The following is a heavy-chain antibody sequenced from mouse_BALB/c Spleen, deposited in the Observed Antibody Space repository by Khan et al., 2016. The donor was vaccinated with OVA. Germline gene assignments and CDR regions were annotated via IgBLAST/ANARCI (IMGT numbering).Heavy chain of an antibody. CDR1: GYIFTSYW. V-gene: IGHV1S132*01. CDR2: IYPGTDNT. Sequence: VQLQQSGAELVRPGASVKLSCKTSGYIFTSYWIHWVKQRSGQGLEWIARIYPGTDNTYYNEQLKDKAKLTADKSSSTAYMQRSSLKSEDSAVYFCAREEDVDYFDYWGQGTTLTVSS. CDR3: AREEDVDYFDY. J-gene: IGHJ2*01.